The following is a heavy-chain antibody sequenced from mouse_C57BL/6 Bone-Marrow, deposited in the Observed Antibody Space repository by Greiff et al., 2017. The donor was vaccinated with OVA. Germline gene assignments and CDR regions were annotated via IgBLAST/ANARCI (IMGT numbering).Heavy chain of an antibody. Sequence: QVHVKQSGAELVKPGASVKISCKASGYAFSSYWMNWVKQRPGKGLEWIGQIYPGDGDTNYNGKFKGKATLTADKSSSTAYMQLSSLTSEDSAVYFCAREGYYGSRFLFDYWGQGTTLTVSS. J-gene: IGHJ2*01. CDR3: AREGYYGSRFLFDY. V-gene: IGHV1-80*01. CDR1: GYAFSSYW. CDR2: IYPGDGDT. D-gene: IGHD1-1*01.